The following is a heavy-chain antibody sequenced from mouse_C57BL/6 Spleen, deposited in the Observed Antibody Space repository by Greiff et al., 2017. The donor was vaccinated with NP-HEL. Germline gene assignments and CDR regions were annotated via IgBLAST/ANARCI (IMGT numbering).Heavy chain of an antibody. D-gene: IGHD2-10*01. CDR1: GYSFTGYY. J-gene: IGHJ1*03. CDR2: INPSTGGT. Sequence: EVQLQQSGPELVKPGASVKISCKASGYSFTGYYMNWVKQSPEKSLEWIGEINPSTGGTTYNQKFKAKATLTVDKSSSTAYMQLKSLTSEDSAVYYCARKPNLLLQYWYFDVWGTGTTVTVSS. CDR3: ARKPNLLLQYWYFDV. V-gene: IGHV1-42*01.